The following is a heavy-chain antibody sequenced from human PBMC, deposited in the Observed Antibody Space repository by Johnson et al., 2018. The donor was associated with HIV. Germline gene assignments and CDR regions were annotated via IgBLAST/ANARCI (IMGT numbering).Heavy chain of an antibody. Sequence: VQLVESGGGLVKPGGSLRLSCAASGFTFSTYAMTWVRQAPGKGLEWVSVISGRGDNTYYADSVKGRFTISRDNSKNTLYLQISSLRAEDTAIYYCATHLSDFDDTLTDDAFDIWGQGTVVTVSS. J-gene: IGHJ3*02. CDR3: ATHLSDFDDTLTDDAFDI. CDR2: ISGRGDNT. CDR1: GFTFSTYA. D-gene: IGHD4-17*01. V-gene: IGHV3-23*04.